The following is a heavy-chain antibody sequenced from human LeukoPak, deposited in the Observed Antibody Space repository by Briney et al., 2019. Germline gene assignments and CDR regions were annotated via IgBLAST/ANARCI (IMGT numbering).Heavy chain of an antibody. CDR1: GGSISSNNYY. V-gene: IGHV4-39*02. CDR2: LYHTGSA. Sequence: SETLSLTCTVSGGSISSNNYYWGWIRQPPGKGLEWIGSLYHTGSAYYNPSLKSRVTISMDVSKNHFSLKPSSVTAADTAVYYCARTYDYVWGSYRSHSFDSWGQGTLVTVSS. CDR3: ARTYDYVWGSYRSHSFDS. D-gene: IGHD3-16*02. J-gene: IGHJ4*02.